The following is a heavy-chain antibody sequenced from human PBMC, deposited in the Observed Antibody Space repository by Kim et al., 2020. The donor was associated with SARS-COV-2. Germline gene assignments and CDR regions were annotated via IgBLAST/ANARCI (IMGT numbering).Heavy chain of an antibody. Sequence: SETLSLTCAVSGGYISSSNWWSWVRQPPGKGLEWIGEIYHSGSTNYNPSLKSRVTISVDKSKNQFSLKLSSVTAADTAVYYCARFITMVRGVEEWFDPWGQGTLVTVSS. J-gene: IGHJ5*02. CDR1: GGYISSSNW. CDR3: ARFITMVRGVEEWFDP. CDR2: IYHSGST. D-gene: IGHD3-10*01. V-gene: IGHV4-4*02.